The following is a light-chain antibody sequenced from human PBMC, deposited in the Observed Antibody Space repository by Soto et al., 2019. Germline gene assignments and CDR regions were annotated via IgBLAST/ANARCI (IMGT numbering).Light chain of an antibody. Sequence: QSALTQPRSVSGSPGQSATITCTGTSSDVGGYNYVSWFQQHPGRAPKLIIYDVTKRPSGVPDRFSGSKSGNTASLTISGLQAEDEADYYCSSYAGRCTLVFGGGTKVTVL. V-gene: IGLV2-11*01. CDR3: SSYAGRCTLV. CDR1: SSDVGGYNY. J-gene: IGLJ3*02. CDR2: DVT.